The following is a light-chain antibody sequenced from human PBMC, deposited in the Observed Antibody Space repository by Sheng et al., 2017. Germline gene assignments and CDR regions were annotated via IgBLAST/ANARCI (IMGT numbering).Light chain of an antibody. CDR3: QQYDNWPPYT. V-gene: IGKV3-15*01. Sequence: EIVMTQSPVTLSVSPGERATLSCRASQSVSSNLAWYQHKPGQAPXLLIYGASTRATGIPARFXGSGSGXEFTLTISSLQSEDFAVYYCQQYDNWPPYTFGQGTKLEIK. CDR2: GAS. CDR1: QSVSSN. J-gene: IGKJ2*01.